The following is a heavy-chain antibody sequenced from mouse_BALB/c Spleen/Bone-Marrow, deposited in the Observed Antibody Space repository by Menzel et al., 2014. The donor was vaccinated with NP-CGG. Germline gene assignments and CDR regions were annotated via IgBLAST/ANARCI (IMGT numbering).Heavy chain of an antibody. CDR2: IRNKAYGYTT. CDR3: ARDMGGLLFDS. J-gene: IGHJ2*01. D-gene: IGHD1-1*01. CDR1: GFTLTDYY. Sequence: EVQRVESGGGLVQPGGSLRLSCATSGFTLTDYYMNWVRQPPGKALEWLAFIRNKAYGYTTEYSASVKGRFTISRDNSQNILYLQMNTLRAEDSATYYCARDMGGLLFDSWGQGTTLSVSS. V-gene: IGHV7-3*02.